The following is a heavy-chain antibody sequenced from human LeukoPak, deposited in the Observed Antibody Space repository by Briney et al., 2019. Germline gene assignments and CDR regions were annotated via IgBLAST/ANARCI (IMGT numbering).Heavy chain of an antibody. Sequence: ASVKVSCKASGYTFSSYDINWVRQATGQGLEWMGWMNPNSGNTGYAQKFQGRVTMTRNTSITTAYMELSNLRSEDTAVYYCARAVRGSGSYYFDYWGQGILVTVSS. V-gene: IGHV1-8*01. D-gene: IGHD3-10*01. CDR1: GYTFSSYD. J-gene: IGHJ4*02. CDR2: MNPNSGNT. CDR3: ARAVRGSGSYYFDY.